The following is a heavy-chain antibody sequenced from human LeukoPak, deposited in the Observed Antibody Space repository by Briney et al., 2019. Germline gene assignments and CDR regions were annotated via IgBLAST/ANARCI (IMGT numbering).Heavy chain of an antibody. V-gene: IGHV4-59*01. Sequence: PSETLSLTCTVSGGSISSYYWSWIRQPPGKGLEWIGYIYYSGSTNYNPSLKSRVTTSVDTSKNQFSLKLSSVTAADTAVYYCAREIPAYDSSGYHPYWYFDLWGRGTLVTVSS. J-gene: IGHJ2*01. CDR3: AREIPAYDSSGYHPYWYFDL. D-gene: IGHD3-22*01. CDR1: GGSISSYY. CDR2: IYYSGST.